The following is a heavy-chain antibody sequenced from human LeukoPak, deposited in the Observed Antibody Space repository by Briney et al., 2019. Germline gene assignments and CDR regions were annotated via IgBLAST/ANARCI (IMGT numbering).Heavy chain of an antibody. Sequence: SSETLSLTCAVSGGSISSSNWWSWVRQPPGKGLEWIGEIYHSGSTNYNPSLKSRVTISVDTSKNQFSLKLSSVTAADTAVYYCARSLPGDAFDTWGQGTMVTVSS. CDR3: ARSLPGDAFDT. V-gene: IGHV4-4*02. CDR1: GGSISSSNW. CDR2: IYHSGST. J-gene: IGHJ3*02.